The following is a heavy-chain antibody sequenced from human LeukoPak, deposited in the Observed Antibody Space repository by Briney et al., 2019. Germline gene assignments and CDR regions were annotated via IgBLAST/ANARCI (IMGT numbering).Heavy chain of an antibody. CDR1: GFTFDDYA. J-gene: IGHJ3*02. CDR3: ARNTRITMVRGVISAFDI. V-gene: IGHV3-9*01. D-gene: IGHD3-10*01. CDR2: ISWNSGSI. Sequence: GRSLRLSCAASGFTFDDYAMHWVRQAPGKGLEWVSGISWNSGSIGYADSVKGRFTISRDNAKNSLYLQMNSLRAEDTAVYYCARNTRITMVRGVISAFDIWGQGTMVTVSS.